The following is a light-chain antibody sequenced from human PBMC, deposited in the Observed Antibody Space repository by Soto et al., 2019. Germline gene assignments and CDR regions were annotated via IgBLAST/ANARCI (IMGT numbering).Light chain of an antibody. V-gene: IGKV4-1*01. CDR2: WAS. J-gene: IGKJ1*01. CDR3: HQYYSTQT. Sequence: DIVMTQSPDSLAVSLGERATINCKSSQSVLYSSNNKNYLAWYQQKPGQPPKLLIYWASTRESGVPDRFSGSGCGTDFTLTISSLQAEDVAVYYCHQYYSTQTFGQGTKVEIK. CDR1: QSVLYSSNNKNY.